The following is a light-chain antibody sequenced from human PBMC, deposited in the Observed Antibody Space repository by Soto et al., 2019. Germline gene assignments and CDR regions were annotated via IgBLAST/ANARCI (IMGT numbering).Light chain of an antibody. CDR2: DAS. CDR3: HQRGSWPRGT. V-gene: IGKV3-11*01. J-gene: IGKJ1*01. CDR1: QSVSSY. Sequence: EIVLTQSPATLSLSPGETATLSCRASQSVSSYLAWYQHKPGQAPRLLIYDASNRTTGIPARFSGSGSGTDFSLLISSLEPEDFAVYYCHQRGSWPRGTFGQGTKVEIK.